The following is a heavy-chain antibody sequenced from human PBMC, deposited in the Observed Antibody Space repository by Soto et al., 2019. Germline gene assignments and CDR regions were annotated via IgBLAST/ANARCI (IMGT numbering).Heavy chain of an antibody. CDR2: IYHSGTT. V-gene: IGHV4-30-4*01. CDR1: GDSISSGYY. CDR3: AGELSGYSYGPGELY. D-gene: IGHD5-18*01. Sequence: SETLSLTFTVSGDSISSGYYWNWLRPPPGKGLEWIGYIYHSGTTYYNPSLGSRVSISLDTSKNRMSINLYSVTAADTAMYYCAGELSGYSYGPGELYWGQGTLVT. J-gene: IGHJ4*02.